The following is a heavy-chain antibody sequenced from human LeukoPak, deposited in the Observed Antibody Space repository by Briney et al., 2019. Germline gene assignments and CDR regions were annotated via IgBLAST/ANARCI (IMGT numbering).Heavy chain of an antibody. D-gene: IGHD6-19*01. Sequence: GGSLRLSCAASGFTVSSNYMSWVRQAPGKGLEWVSVIYSGGSTCYADSVKGRFTISRDNSKNTLYLQMNSLRAEDTAVYYCARVPYTSGWFDALDIWGQGTMVTVSS. CDR2: IYSGGST. CDR1: GFTVSSNY. V-gene: IGHV3-53*01. J-gene: IGHJ3*02. CDR3: ARVPYTSGWFDALDI.